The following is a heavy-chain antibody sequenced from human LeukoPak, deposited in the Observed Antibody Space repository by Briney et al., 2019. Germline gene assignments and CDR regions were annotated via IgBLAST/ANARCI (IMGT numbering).Heavy chain of an antibody. CDR1: GGSIRGYY. CDR3: VGDYGGNLCHY. CDR2: IYTSGST. J-gene: IGHJ4*02. D-gene: IGHD4-23*01. V-gene: IGHV4-4*07. Sequence: SETLSLTCTVSGGSIRGYYWSWIRQPAGKGLEWIGRIYTSGSTNYNPSLKSRVTMSVDTSKNQFSLKVSSVTAADTAVYYCVGDYGGNLCHYWGQGTLVTVSS.